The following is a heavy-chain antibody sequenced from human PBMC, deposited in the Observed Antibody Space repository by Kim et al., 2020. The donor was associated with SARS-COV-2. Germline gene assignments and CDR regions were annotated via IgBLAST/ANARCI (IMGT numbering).Heavy chain of an antibody. Sequence: ASVKVSCKASGYTFTSYAMNWVRQAPGQGLEWMGWINTNTGNPTYAQGFTGRFVFSLDTSVSTAYLQISSLKAEDTAVYYCARIESELLWFGELMKNDYWGQGTLVTVSS. CDR2: INTNTGNP. V-gene: IGHV7-4-1*02. CDR1: GYTFTSYA. CDR3: ARIESELLWFGELMKNDY. J-gene: IGHJ4*02. D-gene: IGHD3-10*01.